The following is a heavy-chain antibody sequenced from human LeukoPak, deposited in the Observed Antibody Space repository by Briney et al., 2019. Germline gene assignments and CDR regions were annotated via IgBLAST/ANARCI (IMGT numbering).Heavy chain of an antibody. CDR2: ISYDGSNK. D-gene: IGHD6-13*01. CDR1: GFTFSSYW. V-gene: IGHV3-30*03. J-gene: IGHJ4*02. CDR3: ARDSSSSRKMALDY. Sequence: PGGSLRLSCAASGFTFSSYWMNWARQAPGKGLEWVAVISYDGSNKYYADSVKGRFTISRDNSKNTLYLQMNSLRAEDTAVYYCARDSSSSRKMALDYWGQGTLVTVSS.